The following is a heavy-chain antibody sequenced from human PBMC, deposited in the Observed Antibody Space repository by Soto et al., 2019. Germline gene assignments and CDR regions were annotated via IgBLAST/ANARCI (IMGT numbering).Heavy chain of an antibody. J-gene: IGHJ5*02. V-gene: IGHV4-59*01. CDR1: GGPISPYY. CDR2: IYYSGST. Sequence: PSETLSLTCTVSGGPISPYYWSWIRQPPGKGLEWIGYIYYSGSTNYNPSLKSRVTISVDTSKNQFSLKLSSVTAADTAVYYCARGGVVVVAATNNIWFDPWGQGTLVTVSS. D-gene: IGHD2-15*01. CDR3: ARGGVVVVAATNNIWFDP.